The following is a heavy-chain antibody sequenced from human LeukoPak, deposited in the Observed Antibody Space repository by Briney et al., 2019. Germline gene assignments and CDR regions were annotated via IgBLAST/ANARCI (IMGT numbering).Heavy chain of an antibody. CDR2: IIPIFGTA. CDR3: ARTVGYSYGPQYFQH. CDR1: GGTFSSYA. J-gene: IGHJ1*01. V-gene: IGHV1-69*01. D-gene: IGHD5-18*01. Sequence: GSSVKVSCKASGGTFSSYAVSWVRQAPGRGLEWMGEIIPIFGTANYAQKFQGRVTITADESTSTAYMELSSLRSEDTAVYYCARTVGYSYGPQYFQHWGQGTLVTVSS.